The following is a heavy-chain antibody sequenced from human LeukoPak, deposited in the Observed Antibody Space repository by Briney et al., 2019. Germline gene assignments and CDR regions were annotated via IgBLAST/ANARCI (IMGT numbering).Heavy chain of an antibody. V-gene: IGHV3-33*06. CDR1: GFTFSSYG. D-gene: IGHD6-6*01. CDR2: IWYDGSNK. J-gene: IGHJ5*02. Sequence: AGSLRLSCAASGFTFSSYGMHWVRQPPRKGLEWVAVIWYDGSNKYYADSVKGRFTISRDNSKNTLYLQMNSLRAEDTAVYYCAKVDSSSSRGSFDPWGQGTLVTVSS. CDR3: AKVDSSSSRGSFDP.